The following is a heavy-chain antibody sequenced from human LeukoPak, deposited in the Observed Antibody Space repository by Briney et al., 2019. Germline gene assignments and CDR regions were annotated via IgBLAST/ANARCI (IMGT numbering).Heavy chain of an antibody. CDR2: THTGGNS. V-gene: IGHV3-53*01. J-gene: IGHJ4*02. Sequence: GGSLRLSCEASGFTVSSTHMVWVRQAPGKGLEWVSVTHTGGNSYYAGSVQGRFIISRDNAENSLYLQMNSLRVEDTAFYYCARDLAYSRLDYWGQGMLVTVSS. D-gene: IGHD5-18*01. CDR1: GFTVSSTH. CDR3: ARDLAYSRLDY.